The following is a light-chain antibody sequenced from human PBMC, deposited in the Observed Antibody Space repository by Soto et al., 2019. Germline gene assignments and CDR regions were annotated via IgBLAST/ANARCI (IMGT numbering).Light chain of an antibody. CDR2: GAS. CDR3: HQYGSSVYT. CDR1: QSVSSSY. J-gene: IGKJ2*01. Sequence: EIVLTQSPGTLSLSPGERATLSCRASQSVSSSYLAWYQQQPGQAPRLLIYGASSRATGIPDWFSGSGSGTDFTLTISRLEPEYFAVYYCHQYGSSVYTFGQGTNLEIK. V-gene: IGKV3-20*01.